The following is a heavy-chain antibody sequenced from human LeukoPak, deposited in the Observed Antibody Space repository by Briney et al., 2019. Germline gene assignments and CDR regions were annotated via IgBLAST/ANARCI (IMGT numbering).Heavy chain of an antibody. Sequence: GGSLRLSCAASGFTFSSYAMSWVRQAPGKGLEWVSAISGSGGSTYYADSVKGRFTISRDNSKNTLFLQMNSLSAEDTAVYYCAKDRGDFWSGLPAHWGQGTLVTVSS. D-gene: IGHD3-3*01. V-gene: IGHV3-23*01. CDR3: AKDRGDFWSGLPAH. J-gene: IGHJ4*02. CDR1: GFTFSSYA. CDR2: ISGSGGST.